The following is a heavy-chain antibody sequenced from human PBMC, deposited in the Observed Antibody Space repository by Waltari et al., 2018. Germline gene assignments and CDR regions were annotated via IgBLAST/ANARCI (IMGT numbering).Heavy chain of an antibody. Sequence: VQLVQSGAEVKKPGATVKISCKVSGYTFTDYYMHWVQQAPGKGLEWMGWMNPNSGNTGYAQKFQGRVTITRNTSISTAYMELSSLRSEDTAVYYCARFPSFSVLPYYYYYYGMDVWGQGTTVTVSS. J-gene: IGHJ6*02. CDR1: GYTFTDYY. CDR2: MNPNSGNT. V-gene: IGHV1-8*03. D-gene: IGHD2-15*01. CDR3: ARFPSFSVLPYYYYYYGMDV.